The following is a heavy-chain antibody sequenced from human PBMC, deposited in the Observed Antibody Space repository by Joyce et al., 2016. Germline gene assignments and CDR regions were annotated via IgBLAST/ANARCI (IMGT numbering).Heavy chain of an antibody. CDR2: IIPILGIA. Sequence: QVQLVQSGAEVKKPGSSVKVSCKASGGTLSKYTISWVRQAPGQGLEWIGRIIPILGIANFAQKFQGRVTLSADRSTDTAYMELSSLRFEDTAIYYCARDDFYDSTDYREYFQHWGQGTLVTVSS. CDR1: GGTLSKYT. D-gene: IGHD3-22*01. V-gene: IGHV1-69*08. J-gene: IGHJ1*01. CDR3: ARDDFYDSTDYREYFQH.